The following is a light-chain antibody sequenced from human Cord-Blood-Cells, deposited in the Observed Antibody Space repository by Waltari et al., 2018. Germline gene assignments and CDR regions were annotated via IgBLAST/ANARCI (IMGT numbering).Light chain of an antibody. Sequence: QSVLTQPPSVSGAPGQRVTISCTGSSSNIGAGLDVPWYQQLPGTAPKLLIYGNSNRPSGVPDRFSGSKSGTSASLAITGLQAEDEADYYCQSYDSSLSGWVFGGGTKLTVL. CDR2: GNS. CDR1: SSNIGAGLD. V-gene: IGLV1-40*01. CDR3: QSYDSSLSGWV. J-gene: IGLJ3*02.